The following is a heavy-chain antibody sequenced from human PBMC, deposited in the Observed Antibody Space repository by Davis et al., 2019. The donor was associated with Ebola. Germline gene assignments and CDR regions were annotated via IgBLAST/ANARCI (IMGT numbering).Heavy chain of an antibody. CDR2: IDWDDDK. V-gene: IGHV2-70*04. Sequence: WIRQSPGKALEWLAHIDWDDDKFYSTSLETRLTISKDSSKNQVVLIMTKMDPIDTGTYYCARMGDYYYIDVWGKGTTVTVSS. CDR3: ARMGDYYYIDV. J-gene: IGHJ6*03.